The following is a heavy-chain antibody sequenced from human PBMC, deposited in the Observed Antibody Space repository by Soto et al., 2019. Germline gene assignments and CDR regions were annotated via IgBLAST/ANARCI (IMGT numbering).Heavy chain of an antibody. CDR3: QAEDGIRDVRSVSTFLLNRSSDL. J-gene: IGHJ2*01. V-gene: IGHV4-31*02. CDR2: IYYSGGT. D-gene: IGHD3-10*02. Sequence: PGKGLEWIGYIYYSGGTYYNPSLKSRVTISVDTSKNQFSLKLSSVTAADTAVFFFQAEDGIRDVRSVSTFLLNRSSDL.